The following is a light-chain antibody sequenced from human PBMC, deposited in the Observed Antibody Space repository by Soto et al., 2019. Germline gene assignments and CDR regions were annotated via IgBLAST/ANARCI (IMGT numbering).Light chain of an antibody. V-gene: IGKV3-20*01. CDR2: DES. CDR3: KQYGSTPLT. CDR1: QSVSSNY. Sequence: ELVFKQSPDTLALSPGERATLSCRASQSVSSNYVAWYQHKPGQAPRFLIYDESSRVTGIPDRFSGSGSGNDLSITISRLVPDDFAVYYCKQYGSTPLTFGGGTKVDIK. J-gene: IGKJ4*01.